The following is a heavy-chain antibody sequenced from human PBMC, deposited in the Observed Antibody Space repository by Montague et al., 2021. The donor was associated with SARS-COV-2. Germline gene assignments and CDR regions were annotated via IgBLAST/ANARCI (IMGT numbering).Heavy chain of an antibody. D-gene: IGHD3-22*01. J-gene: IGHJ4*02. V-gene: IGHV4-34*01. CDR3: PRGLTDISMIVVVLLGVSHYFDS. CDR2: INHSGST. CDR1: GGSFSDYH. Sequence: SDSLSLTRALYGGSFSDYHWSWIRQPPGKGLEWIGEINHSGSTNYNPSLKSRVTISIDTSKRQFSLKLSSVTAADTAVYYCPRGLTDISMIVVVLLGVSHYFDSGGQGNLVTVSS.